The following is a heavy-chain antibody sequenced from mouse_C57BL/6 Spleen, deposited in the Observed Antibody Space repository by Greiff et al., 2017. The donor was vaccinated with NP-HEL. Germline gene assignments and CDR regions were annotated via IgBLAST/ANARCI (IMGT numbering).Heavy chain of an antibody. CDR3: VRQAYYSNRLREAMDY. Sequence: EVKLVESGGGLVQPKGSLKLSCAASGFSFNTYAMNWVRQAPGKGLEWVARIRSKSNNYASYYADSVKDRFTISRDDSESKIYLQMNNRRTEETAMYYCVRQAYYSNRLREAMDYWGQGTSVTVSS. J-gene: IGHJ4*01. CDR1: GFSFNTYA. D-gene: IGHD2-5*01. V-gene: IGHV10-1*01. CDR2: IRSKSNNYAS.